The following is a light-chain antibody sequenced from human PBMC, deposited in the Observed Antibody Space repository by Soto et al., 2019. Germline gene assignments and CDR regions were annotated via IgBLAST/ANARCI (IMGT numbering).Light chain of an antibody. Sequence: DIVLTQSPGTLSLSPWERATLYCRASQSVSSNHLAWYQQKPGQAPRLLIYGGSSRATGIPVRFSGSGSETDFTLTITRLEPEDFAMYYCQQYGSSPWTFGQGTKVDIK. CDR3: QQYGSSPWT. CDR2: GGS. CDR1: QSVSSNH. V-gene: IGKV3-20*01. J-gene: IGKJ1*01.